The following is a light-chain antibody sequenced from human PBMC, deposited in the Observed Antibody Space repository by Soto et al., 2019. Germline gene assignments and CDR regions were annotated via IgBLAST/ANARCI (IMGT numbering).Light chain of an antibody. CDR1: SSNIGGSNY. Sequence: QSVLTQPPSASGTPGQRVFISCSGSSSNIGGSNYAYWYQQLPGAAPKLLMHSNNLRPSGVPERISGSKSGTSASLAISGLGYEDESVYYCAAWDDRLGDVMFGGGTKVTVL. CDR3: AAWDDRLGDVM. CDR2: SNN. V-gene: IGLV1-47*02. J-gene: IGLJ3*02.